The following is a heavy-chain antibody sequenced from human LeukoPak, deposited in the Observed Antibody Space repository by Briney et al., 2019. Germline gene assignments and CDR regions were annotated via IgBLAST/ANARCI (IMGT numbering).Heavy chain of an antibody. CDR3: ARGVGRVGFSYYYYGMDV. CDR1: GGSISSYY. Sequence: PSETLSLTCTDSGGSISSYYWSWIRQPPGKGLEWIGYIYYSGSTNYNPSLKSRVTTSVDTSKNQFSLRLSSVTAADTAVYYCARGVGRVGFSYYYYGMDVWGQGTTVTVSS. J-gene: IGHJ6*02. V-gene: IGHV4-59*01. CDR2: IYYSGST. D-gene: IGHD1-26*01.